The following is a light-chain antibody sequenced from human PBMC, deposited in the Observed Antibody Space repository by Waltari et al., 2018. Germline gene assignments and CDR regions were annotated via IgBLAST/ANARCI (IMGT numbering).Light chain of an antibody. Sequence: QSALTQPASVSGSPGQSITISCTGTSSAVGAYNYVSWYQQPPGKVPKLIIYDVSHRPSGVSFRFSGSKSDNTASLTISGLQAEDEADYYCISYTTSDTMIFGGGTKLTVL. CDR2: DVS. J-gene: IGLJ2*01. V-gene: IGLV2-14*03. CDR3: ISYTTSDTMI. CDR1: SSAVGAYNY.